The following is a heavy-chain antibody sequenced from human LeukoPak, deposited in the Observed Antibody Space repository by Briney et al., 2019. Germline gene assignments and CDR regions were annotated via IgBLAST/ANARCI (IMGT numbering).Heavy chain of an antibody. J-gene: IGHJ4*01. Sequence: SETLSLTCAVSGASIASHSWWSWVRQPPGKGLEWIGEVFHSGGANYKPSLKSRVTISVDTSRNHFSLKLTSVTAADTAVYFCAYNRNFALDNWGQGTLVTVSS. CDR2: VFHSGGA. D-gene: IGHD1-14*01. CDR1: GASIASHSW. V-gene: IGHV4/OR15-8*01. CDR3: AYNRNFALDN.